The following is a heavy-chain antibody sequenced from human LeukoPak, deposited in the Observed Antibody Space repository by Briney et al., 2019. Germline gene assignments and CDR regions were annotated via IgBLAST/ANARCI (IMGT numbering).Heavy chain of an antibody. D-gene: IGHD4-17*01. J-gene: IGHJ4*02. CDR2: IYYSGST. CDR3: ASGGDGDYLYYFDY. CDR1: GGSISSSSYY. V-gene: IGHV4-61*01. Sequence: SETLSLTCTVSGGSISSSSYYWSWIRQPPGKGLEWIGYIYYSGSTNYNPSLKSRVTISVDTSKNQFSLKLSSVTAADTAVYYCASGGDGDYLYYFDYWGQGTLVTVSS.